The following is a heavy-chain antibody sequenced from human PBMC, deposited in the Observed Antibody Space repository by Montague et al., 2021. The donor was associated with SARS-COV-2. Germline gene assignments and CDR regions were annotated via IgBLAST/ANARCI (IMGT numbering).Heavy chain of an antibody. Sequence: SETLSLTCTVSGYSISSGYDWGWIRQPPGKGLEWIGSIYHSSSTYYNPSLKSRVTISVDTSKNQFSLQLISLTAADTAVDYCAGGVRYYDFWSGRAQTSPDYWGQGTLVTVSS. CDR1: GYSISSGYD. CDR2: IYHSSST. D-gene: IGHD3-3*01. CDR3: AGGVRYYDFWSGRAQTSPDY. J-gene: IGHJ4*02. V-gene: IGHV4-38-2*02.